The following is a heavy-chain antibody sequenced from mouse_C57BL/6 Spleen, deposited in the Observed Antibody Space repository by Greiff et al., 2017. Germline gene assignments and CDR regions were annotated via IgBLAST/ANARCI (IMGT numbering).Heavy chain of an antibody. J-gene: IGHJ4*01. CDR1: GYAFSSYW. CDR2: IYPGDGDT. Sequence: QVQLQQSGAELVKPGASVKISCKASGYAFSSYWMNWVKQRPGKGLERIGQIYPGDGDTNYNGKFKGKATLTADKSSSTAYMQLSSLTSEDSAVYFCARDGYHYYAMDYWGQGTSVTVSS. D-gene: IGHD2-3*01. CDR3: ARDGYHYYAMDY. V-gene: IGHV1-80*01.